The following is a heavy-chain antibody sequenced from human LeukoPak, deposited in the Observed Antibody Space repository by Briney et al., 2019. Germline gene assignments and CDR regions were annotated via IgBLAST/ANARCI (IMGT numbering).Heavy chain of an antibody. D-gene: IGHD6-13*01. CDR1: GGSISSSSYY. J-gene: IGHJ5*02. V-gene: IGHV4-39*07. CDR2: IYYSGST. CDR3: ARGCSAGTPRNWFDP. Sequence: SETLSLTCTVSGGSISSSSYYWGWIRQPPGKGLEWIGSIYYSGSTYYNPSLKSRVTISVDTSKNQFSLKLSSVTAADTAVYYCARGCSAGTPRNWFDPWGQGTLVTVSS.